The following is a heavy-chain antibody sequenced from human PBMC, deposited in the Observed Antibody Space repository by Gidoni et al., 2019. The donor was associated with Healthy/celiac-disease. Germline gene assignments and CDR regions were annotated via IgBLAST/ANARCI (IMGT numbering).Heavy chain of an antibody. CDR3: ARDPLEYGDYVGWFDP. D-gene: IGHD4-17*01. Sequence: QVQLQESGPGLVKPSETLSLTCTVSGYSISSGYYWGWIRQPPGKGLEWIVSIYHSGSTYYNPSLKSRVTISVDTSKNQFSLKLSSVTAADTAVYYCARDPLEYGDYVGWFDPWGQGTLVTVSS. CDR1: GYSISSGYY. CDR2: IYHSGST. J-gene: IGHJ5*02. V-gene: IGHV4-38-2*02.